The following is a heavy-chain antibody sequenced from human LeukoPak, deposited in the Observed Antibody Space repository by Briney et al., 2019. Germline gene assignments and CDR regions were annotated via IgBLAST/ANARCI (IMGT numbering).Heavy chain of an antibody. CDR1: GGTFSSYA. CDR3: ARDGGYSYGLPFDY. D-gene: IGHD5-18*01. J-gene: IGHJ4*02. CDR2: IIPIFGTA. V-gene: IGHV1-69*05. Sequence: SVKVSCKASGGTFSSYAISWVRQAPGQGLEWMGRIIPIFGTANYAQKFQGGVTITTDESTSTAYMELSSLRSEDTAVYYCARDGGYSYGLPFDYWGQGTLVTVSS.